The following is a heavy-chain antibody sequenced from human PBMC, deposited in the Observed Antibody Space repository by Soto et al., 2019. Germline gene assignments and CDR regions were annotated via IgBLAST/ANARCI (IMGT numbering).Heavy chain of an antibody. Sequence: SETLSLTCTVSGGSISSYYWSWIRQPPGKGLEWIGYIYYRGSTNYNPSLKSRVTISVDTSKNQFSLKLSSVTAADTAVYYCARLDLYYFDYWGQGTLVTVSS. D-gene: IGHD3-16*01. CDR2: IYYRGST. CDR3: ARLDLYYFDY. J-gene: IGHJ4*02. V-gene: IGHV4-59*08. CDR1: GGSISSYY.